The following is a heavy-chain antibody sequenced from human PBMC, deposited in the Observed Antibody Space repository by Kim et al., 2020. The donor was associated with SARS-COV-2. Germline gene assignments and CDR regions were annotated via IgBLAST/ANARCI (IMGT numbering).Heavy chain of an antibody. CDR3: ARDYDILTGYSFYFDY. Sequence: GGSLRLSCAASGFTFSSYSMNWVRQAPGKGLEWVSSISSSSSYIYYADSVKGRFTISRDNAKNSLYLQMNSLRAEDTVVYYCARDYDILTGYSFYFDYWGQGTLVTVSS. CDR2: ISSSSSYI. CDR1: GFTFSSYS. V-gene: IGHV3-21*04. D-gene: IGHD3-9*01. J-gene: IGHJ4*02.